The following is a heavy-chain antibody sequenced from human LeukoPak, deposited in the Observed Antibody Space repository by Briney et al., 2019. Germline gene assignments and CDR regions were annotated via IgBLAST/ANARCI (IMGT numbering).Heavy chain of an antibody. J-gene: IGHJ4*02. CDR3: VKEGYGTTWNADFDY. CDR1: GFTFSSYA. D-gene: IGHD6-13*01. Sequence: GGSLRLSCAVSGFTFSSYAMSWFRQAPGKGLEWVSAISGSGDKTFYPDSVKGRFTISRDNSKNTLYLLMNSLRAEDTAVYYCVKEGYGTTWNADFDYWGQGTLVTVSS. V-gene: IGHV3-23*01. CDR2: ISGSGDKT.